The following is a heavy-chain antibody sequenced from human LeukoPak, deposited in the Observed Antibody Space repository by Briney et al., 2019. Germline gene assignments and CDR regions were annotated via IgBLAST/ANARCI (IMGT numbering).Heavy chain of an antibody. J-gene: IGHJ4*02. Sequence: GGSLRLSCAASGFTFSSYSMNWVRQAPGKGLEWVSYISSSSSTIYYADSVKGRFTISRDNAKNSLYLQMNSLRAEDTAVYYCARDLIAAAVTPDYWGQGTLVTVSS. CDR1: GFTFSSYS. D-gene: IGHD6-13*01. CDR3: ARDLIAAAVTPDY. V-gene: IGHV3-48*01. CDR2: ISSSSSTI.